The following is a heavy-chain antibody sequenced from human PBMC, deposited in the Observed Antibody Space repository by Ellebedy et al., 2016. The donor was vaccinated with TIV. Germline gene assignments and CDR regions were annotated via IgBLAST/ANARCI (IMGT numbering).Heavy chain of an antibody. CDR3: ATATVTPILDY. D-gene: IGHD4-17*01. CDR1: GFTFRLYG. Sequence: GESLKISCAASGFTFRLYGMHWVRQAPGKGLEWVAFFRYDGAYEYYADSVKGRFTISRQKSKNSLDLQMNNLTVEDTAVYYCATATVTPILDYWGQGTLVTVSS. V-gene: IGHV3-30*02. CDR2: FRYDGAYE. J-gene: IGHJ4*02.